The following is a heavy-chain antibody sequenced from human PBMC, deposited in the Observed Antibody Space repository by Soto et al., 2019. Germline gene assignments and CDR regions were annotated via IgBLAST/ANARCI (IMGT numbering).Heavy chain of an antibody. J-gene: IGHJ5*02. CDR2: IRSKANSCAT. CDR3: TRHTFDYSGSYSSWFDP. D-gene: IGHD1-26*01. CDR1: GFTFSGSA. Sequence: GGSLRLSCAGSGFTFSGSALHWVRQASGKGLEWVGRIRSKANSCATAYAASVKGRFTISRDDSKNTAYLQMNSLKTEDTAVYYCTRHTFDYSGSYSSWFDPWGQGTLVTVSS. V-gene: IGHV3-73*01.